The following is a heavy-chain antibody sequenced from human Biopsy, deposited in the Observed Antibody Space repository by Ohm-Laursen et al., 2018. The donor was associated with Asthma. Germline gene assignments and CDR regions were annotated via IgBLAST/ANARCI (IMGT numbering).Heavy chain of an antibody. J-gene: IGHJ4*02. CDR3: TRHNDY. CDR2: IDWEEDK. CDR1: GFSLSSSGAN. Sequence: PTQTLTLTCSFSGFSLSSSGANVNWIRQPPGKALEWLARIDWEEDKFYNTSLRARLTISKGSSEDQVVLTMTNMGPVDTATYYCTRHNDYWGPGILVTVSS. D-gene: IGHD1-14*01. V-gene: IGHV2-70*04.